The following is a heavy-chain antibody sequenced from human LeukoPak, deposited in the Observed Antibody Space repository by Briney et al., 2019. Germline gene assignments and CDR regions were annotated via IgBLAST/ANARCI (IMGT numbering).Heavy chain of an antibody. D-gene: IGHD6-13*01. J-gene: IGHJ5*02. CDR3: ARVWYSSSWYWFDP. CDR2: INHSGST. CDR1: GGSFSGYY. Sequence: SETLSLTCAVYGGSFSGYYWSWIRQPPGKGLEWIGEINHSGSTNYNPSLKSRVTISVDTSKNQFSLKLSSVTAADTAVYYCARVWYSSSWYWFDPWGQGTLVTVSS. V-gene: IGHV4-34*01.